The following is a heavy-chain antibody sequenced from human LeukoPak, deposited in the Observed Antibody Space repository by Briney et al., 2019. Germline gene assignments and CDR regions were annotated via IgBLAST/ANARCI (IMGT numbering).Heavy chain of an antibody. Sequence: QPGRSLRLSCAASGFTFSSYAMHWVRQAPGKGLEWVVVISYDGSNKYYADSVKGRFTISRDNSKNTLYLQMNSLRAEDTAVYYCARASGGSCYFNWFDPWGQGTLVTVSS. CDR3: ARASGGSCYFNWFDP. CDR2: ISYDGSNK. CDR1: GFTFSSYA. V-gene: IGHV3-30*04. D-gene: IGHD2-15*01. J-gene: IGHJ5*02.